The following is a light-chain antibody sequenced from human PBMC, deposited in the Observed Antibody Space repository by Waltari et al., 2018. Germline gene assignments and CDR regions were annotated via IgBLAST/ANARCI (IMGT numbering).Light chain of an antibody. V-gene: IGKV1-13*02. CDR2: YAS. Sequence: IQLTQSPSSLSASVGDRVTIACRASQDINNDLALYQQKPGKAPKLLIYYASSLQSGVPSRFSGSGSGTDFTLTISSLQPEDFATYHCQHFKTYPITFGQGTRLEIK. J-gene: IGKJ5*01. CDR3: QHFKTYPIT. CDR1: QDINND.